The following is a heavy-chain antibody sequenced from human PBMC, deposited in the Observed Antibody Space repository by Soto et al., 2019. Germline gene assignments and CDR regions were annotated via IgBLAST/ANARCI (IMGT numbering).Heavy chain of an antibody. CDR3: ARDRHDQGDFNWFDP. Sequence: VQLVESGGGLVKPGGSLRLSCAASGFAFSDFGFNWVRQAPGKGLEWVSFISRGGSPIYYADSLRGRFTISRDDANNSISLQMTRLRPEDTAIYYCARDRHDQGDFNWFDPWGQGTLVTVSS. V-gene: IGHV3-21*02. CDR1: GFAFSDFG. CDR2: ISRGGSPI. D-gene: IGHD4-17*01. J-gene: IGHJ5*02.